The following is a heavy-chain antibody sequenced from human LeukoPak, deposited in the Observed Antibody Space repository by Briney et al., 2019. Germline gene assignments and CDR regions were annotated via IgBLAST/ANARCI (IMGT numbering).Heavy chain of an antibody. CDR2: ISSSSSYI. CDR3: ARVGYYDSSGYRAFDI. Sequence: GGSLRLSCAASGFTFSSYSMNWVRQAPEKGLEWVSSISSSSSYIYYADSVKGRFTISRDNAKNSLYLQMNSLRAEDTAVYYCARVGYYDSSGYRAFDIWGQGTMVTVSS. V-gene: IGHV3-21*01. J-gene: IGHJ3*02. D-gene: IGHD3-22*01. CDR1: GFTFSSYS.